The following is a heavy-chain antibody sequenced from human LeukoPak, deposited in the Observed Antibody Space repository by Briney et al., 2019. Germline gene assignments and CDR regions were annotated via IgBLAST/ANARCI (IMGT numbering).Heavy chain of an antibody. CDR3: ATDYDFALDH. Sequence: GGSLRLSCAASGSAFSRSWIHWVRQAPGKGLVWVSHINNDASRTTYADSVRGRFIISRDNAKYTVSLQMNNLRDEDTAVYYCATDYDFALDHWGQGTLVTVSS. CDR2: INNDASRT. J-gene: IGHJ4*02. CDR1: GSAFSRSW. D-gene: IGHD3-16*01. V-gene: IGHV3-74*01.